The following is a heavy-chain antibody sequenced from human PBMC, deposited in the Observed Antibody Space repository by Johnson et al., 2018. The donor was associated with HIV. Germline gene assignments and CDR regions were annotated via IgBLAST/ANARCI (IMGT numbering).Heavy chain of an antibody. CDR1: GFTFSSYG. J-gene: IGHJ3*02. Sequence: VQLVESVGGVVQPGRSLRLSCAASGFTFSSYGMHWVRQAPGKGLEWVSGISWNSGSIGYADSVKGRFTISRDNAKNSLYLQMNTLRAEDTAVYYCAPLGDAFDIWGQGTMVTVSS. V-gene: IGHV3-9*01. CDR3: APLGDAFDI. CDR2: ISWNSGSI.